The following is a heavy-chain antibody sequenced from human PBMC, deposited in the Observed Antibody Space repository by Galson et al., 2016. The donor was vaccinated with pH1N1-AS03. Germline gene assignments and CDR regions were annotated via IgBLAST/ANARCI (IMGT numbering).Heavy chain of an antibody. CDR1: GFSVDDYG. D-gene: IGHD3-22*01. Sequence: SLRLSCAASGFSVDDYGMSWVRQGPGKGLEWVAGINWNGDSLGYADSVKGRFTISKGNAKNYLYLHMNSLRVEDTALYHCARDPYDTSGYYYPPWGQGTLVTVSS. CDR2: INWNGDSL. CDR3: ARDPYDTSGYYYPP. V-gene: IGHV3-20*01. J-gene: IGHJ5*02.